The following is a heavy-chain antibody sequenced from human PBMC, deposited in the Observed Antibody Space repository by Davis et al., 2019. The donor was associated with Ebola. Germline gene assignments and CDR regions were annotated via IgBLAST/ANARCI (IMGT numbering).Heavy chain of an antibody. D-gene: IGHD3-3*01. CDR3: ARVDYDFWSGYYTGNWFDP. Sequence: SETLSLTCTVSGGPISSYYWSWIRQPPGKGLEWIGYIYYSGSTNYNPSLKSRVTISVDTSKNQFSLKLSSVTAADTAVYYCARVDYDFWSGYYTGNWFDPWGQGTLVTVSS. V-gene: IGHV4-59*01. CDR2: IYYSGST. J-gene: IGHJ5*02. CDR1: GGPISSYY.